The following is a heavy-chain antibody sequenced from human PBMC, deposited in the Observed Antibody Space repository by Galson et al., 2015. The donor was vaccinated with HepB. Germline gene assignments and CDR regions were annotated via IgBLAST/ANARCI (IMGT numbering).Heavy chain of an antibody. Sequence: SVKVSCKASGYTFTSYGISWVRQAPGQGLEWMGWISAYNGNTNYAQKLQGRVTMTTDTSTSTAYMELRSLRSDDTAVYYCARDREVLEVPAAIPFNPWGQGTLVTVSS. CDR1: GYTFTSYG. CDR3: ARDREVLEVPAAIPFNP. J-gene: IGHJ5*02. V-gene: IGHV1-18*01. CDR2: ISAYNGNT. D-gene: IGHD2-2*02.